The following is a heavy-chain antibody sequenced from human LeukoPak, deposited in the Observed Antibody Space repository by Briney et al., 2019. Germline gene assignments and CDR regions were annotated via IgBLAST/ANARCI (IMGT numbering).Heavy chain of an antibody. CDR2: IWYDGSSK. V-gene: IGHV3-33*01. D-gene: IGHD3-3*01. J-gene: IGHJ3*02. Sequence: GGSLRLSCAASGFTFSSYGMHWVRQAPGKGLEWVAVIWYDGSSKYYADSVKGRFTISRDNSKNTLYLQMNSLRAEDTAVYYCARVGLYDFWSGYPGQDAFDIWGQGTMVTASS. CDR1: GFTFSSYG. CDR3: ARVGLYDFWSGYPGQDAFDI.